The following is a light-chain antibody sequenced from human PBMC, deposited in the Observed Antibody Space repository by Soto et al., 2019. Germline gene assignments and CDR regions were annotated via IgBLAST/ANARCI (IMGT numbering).Light chain of an antibody. CDR2: DVS. Sequence: QSALTQPASVSESPGQSITISCTGTSSDVGGYNYVSWYQQHPGKPPKLMIYDVSNWPSGVANRFSGSKSGNTASLTISGLQAEDEADYYCTSYTGSSTVLFGGGTKVTVL. CDR1: SSDVGGYNY. J-gene: IGLJ2*01. CDR3: TSYTGSSTVL. V-gene: IGLV2-14*01.